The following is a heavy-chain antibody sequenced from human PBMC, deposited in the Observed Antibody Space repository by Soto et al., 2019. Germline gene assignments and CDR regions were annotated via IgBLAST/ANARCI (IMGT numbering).Heavy chain of an antibody. V-gene: IGHV3-23*01. CDR2: IGEGGFST. CDR3: ARDSITRVSSDVPGMDV. J-gene: IGHJ6*02. CDR1: GFTFSTYA. Sequence: SLRLSCAASGFTFSTYAMSWVRQAPGKGLEWVSVIGEGGFSTQYAASVKGRFTISRDNSKNMLYLQMNSLRSDDTAVYYCARDSITRVSSDVPGMDVWGQGTTVTVS. D-gene: IGHD3-16*01.